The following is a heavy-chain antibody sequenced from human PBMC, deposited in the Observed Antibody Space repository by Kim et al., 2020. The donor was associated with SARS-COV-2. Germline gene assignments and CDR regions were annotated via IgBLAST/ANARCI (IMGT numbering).Heavy chain of an antibody. J-gene: IGHJ3*02. V-gene: IGHV1-69*04. CDR3: GWASAMVRGVGPWDDAFDI. Sequence: SVKVSCKASGGTFSSYAISWVRQAPGQGLEWLGRIIPILGIANYAQKFQGRVTITADKSTSTAYMELSSLRSEDTAVYYCGWASAMVRGVGPWDDAFDIWGQGTMVTVSS. CDR1: GGTFSSYA. D-gene: IGHD3-10*01. CDR2: IIPILGIA.